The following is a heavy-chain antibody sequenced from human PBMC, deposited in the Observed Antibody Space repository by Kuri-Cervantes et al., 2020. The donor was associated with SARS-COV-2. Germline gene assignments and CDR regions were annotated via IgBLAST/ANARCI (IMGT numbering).Heavy chain of an antibody. CDR1: GFTFSRYS. V-gene: IGHV3-48*01. CDR3: ARGFSGYSYGDAFDI. CDR2: ISSSSNTI. Sequence: GGSLRLSCVASGFTFSRYSMNWVRQAPGKGLEWVSYISSSSNTIYYADSVKGRSTISRDNAKNSLYLQMNSLRAEDTAVYYCARGFSGYSYGDAFDIWAKGQWSPSPQ. D-gene: IGHD5-18*01. J-gene: IGHJ3*02.